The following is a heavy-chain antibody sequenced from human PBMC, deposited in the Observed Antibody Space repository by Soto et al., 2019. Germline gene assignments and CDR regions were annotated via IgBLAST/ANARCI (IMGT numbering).Heavy chain of an antibody. V-gene: IGHV1-2*04. CDR1: EYTFTGYY. CDR2: INPNSGGT. D-gene: IGHD2-2*01. Sequence: ASVNVSCKASEYTFTGYYTHWVRQAPGQGLEWMGWINPNSGGTNYAQKCQGWVTMTRDTSISTAYMELSRLRSDDTAVYYCARLGVVPAAHDAFDIWGQGTMVTVSS. CDR3: ARLGVVPAAHDAFDI. J-gene: IGHJ3*02.